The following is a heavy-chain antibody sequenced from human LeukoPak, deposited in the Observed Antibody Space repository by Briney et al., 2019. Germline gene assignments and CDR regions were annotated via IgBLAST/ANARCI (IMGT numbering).Heavy chain of an antibody. J-gene: IGHJ4*02. V-gene: IGHV3-23*01. CDR3: AKDPGGFDY. Sequence: PGGSLRLSCAASGFTFNTYGMSWVRQAPGKGLEWVSAISGSGGSTYYADSVKGRFTISRDNSKNTLYLQMNSLRAEDTAVYYCAKDPGGFDYWGQGTLVTVSS. CDR1: GFTFNTYG. D-gene: IGHD3-10*01. CDR2: ISGSGGST.